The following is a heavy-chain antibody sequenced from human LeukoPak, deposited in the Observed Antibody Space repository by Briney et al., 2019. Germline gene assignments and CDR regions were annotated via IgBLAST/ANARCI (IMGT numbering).Heavy chain of an antibody. CDR2: ISSSSSYI. CDR3: AGEGGGGYCSSTSCHPPFDY. J-gene: IGHJ4*02. Sequence: GRSLRLSCAASGFTFSGYAMHWVRQAPGKGLEWVSSISSSSSYIYYADSVKGRFTISRDNAKNSLYLQMNSLRAEETAVYYCAGEGGGGYCSSTSCHPPFDYWGQGTLVTVSS. D-gene: IGHD2-2*01. V-gene: IGHV3-21*01. CDR1: GFTFSGYA.